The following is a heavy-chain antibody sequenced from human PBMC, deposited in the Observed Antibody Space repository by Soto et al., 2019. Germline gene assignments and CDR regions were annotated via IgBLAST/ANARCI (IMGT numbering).Heavy chain of an antibody. Sequence: QLQLQESGPGLVKPSETLSLTCTVSGGSISSSSYYWGWIRQPPGKGLEWIGSIYYSGSTYYNPSLKSRVTISVDTSKNQFSLKLSSVTAADTAVYYCARQITMIVVVINDYFDYWGQGTLVTVSS. CDR3: ARQITMIVVVINDYFDY. CDR1: GGSISSSSYY. CDR2: IYYSGST. J-gene: IGHJ4*02. V-gene: IGHV4-39*01. D-gene: IGHD3-22*01.